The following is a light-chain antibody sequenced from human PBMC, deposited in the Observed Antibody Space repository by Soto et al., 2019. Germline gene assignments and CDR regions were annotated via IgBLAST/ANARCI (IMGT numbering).Light chain of an antibody. CDR2: EIS. V-gene: IGLV2-14*01. Sequence: QSALTQPASVSGSPGQSITISCTGTSRDVGIYNYVSWYQHHPGKAPKLLIYEISNRPSGVSDRFSGSKSGNTASLTISGLQPEDEADYYCTSFTIVSTLVFGGGTKLTVL. J-gene: IGLJ3*02. CDR1: SRDVGIYNY. CDR3: TSFTIVSTLV.